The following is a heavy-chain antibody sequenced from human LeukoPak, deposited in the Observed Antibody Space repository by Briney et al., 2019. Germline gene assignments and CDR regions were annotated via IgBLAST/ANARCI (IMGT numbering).Heavy chain of an antibody. D-gene: IGHD3-16*01. Sequence: SETLSLTCTVSGGSISSYYWSWIRQPPGKGLEWIGEINHSGSTNYNPSLKSRVTISVDTSKNQISLKLSSVTAADTAVYYCARAGTNRKWGYWGQGALVTVSS. J-gene: IGHJ4*02. CDR2: INHSGST. CDR3: ARAGTNRKWGY. CDR1: GGSISSYY. V-gene: IGHV4-34*01.